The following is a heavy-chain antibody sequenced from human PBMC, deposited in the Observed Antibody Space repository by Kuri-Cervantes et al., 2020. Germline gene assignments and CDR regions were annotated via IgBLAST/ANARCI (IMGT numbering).Heavy chain of an antibody. V-gene: IGHV3-30*18. CDR3: AKEEWGYGDYGEDGVDY. CDR1: EFTFSNYG. CDR2: ISYDGSNK. D-gene: IGHD4-17*01. J-gene: IGHJ4*02. Sequence: GGSLRLSCAASEFTFSNYGMHWVRQAPGKGLEWVAVISYDGSNKYYADSVKGRFTISRDNSKNTLYLQMNSLRAEDTAVYYCAKEEWGYGDYGEDGVDYWGQGTLVTVSS.